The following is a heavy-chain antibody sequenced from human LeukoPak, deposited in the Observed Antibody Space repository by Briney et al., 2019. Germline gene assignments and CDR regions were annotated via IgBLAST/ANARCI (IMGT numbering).Heavy chain of an antibody. Sequence: ASVKVSCKASGYTFTSYYMHWVRQAPGQGLEWMGIINPSGGSTSYAQKFQGRVTMTRDTSTSTVYMELSSLRSEDTAVYYCARDHCTDGICYGPGDYWGQGTLVTVSS. D-gene: IGHD2-8*01. CDR3: ARDHCTDGICYGPGDY. V-gene: IGHV1-46*01. CDR1: GYTFTSYY. CDR2: INPSGGST. J-gene: IGHJ4*02.